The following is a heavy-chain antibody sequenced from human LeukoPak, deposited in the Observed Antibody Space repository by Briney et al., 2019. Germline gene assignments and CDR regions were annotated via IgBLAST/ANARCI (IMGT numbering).Heavy chain of an antibody. CDR3: ARRGDRSGYYFDY. V-gene: IGHV5-51*01. D-gene: IGHD3-22*01. Sequence: GESLKISCKGSGYSFTNYWIGWVRQMPGKGLEWMGIIYPGDSDTRYSPSFQGQVTISADKSISTAYLQWSSLKASDTAIYYCARRGDRSGYYFDYWGQGTLVTASS. J-gene: IGHJ4*02. CDR1: GYSFTNYW. CDR2: IYPGDSDT.